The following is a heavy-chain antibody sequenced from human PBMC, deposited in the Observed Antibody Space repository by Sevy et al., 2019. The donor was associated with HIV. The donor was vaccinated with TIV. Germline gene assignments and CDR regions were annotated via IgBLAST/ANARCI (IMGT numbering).Heavy chain of an antibody. CDR2: ISGSGGDT. J-gene: IGHJ6*02. Sequence: GGSLRLSCAASGFTFSTYAMSWVRQAPGKGLEWVSVISGSGGDTYYADSVKGRFTIARDNSKNTRYLQMNSLRAEDTAVYYCAKDAYYYDSSGYSMSQWYYGMDVWGQGTTVTVSS. CDR3: AKDAYYYDSSGYSMSQWYYGMDV. CDR1: GFTFSTYA. D-gene: IGHD3-22*01. V-gene: IGHV3-23*01.